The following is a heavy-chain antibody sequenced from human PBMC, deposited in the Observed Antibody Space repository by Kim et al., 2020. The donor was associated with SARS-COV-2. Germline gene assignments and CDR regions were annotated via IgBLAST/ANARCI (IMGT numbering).Heavy chain of an antibody. CDR2: ISTTSSTK. CDR3: ATRLDY. CDR1: GFTFSTYS. Sequence: GGSLRLSCAGSGFTFSTYSMTWVRQAPGKGLEWVSYISTTSSTKYYADSVKGRSTISRDNARNSLYLQMNSLRAEDTAVYYCATRLDYWGQGTLVTVSS. V-gene: IGHV3-48*01. J-gene: IGHJ4*02.